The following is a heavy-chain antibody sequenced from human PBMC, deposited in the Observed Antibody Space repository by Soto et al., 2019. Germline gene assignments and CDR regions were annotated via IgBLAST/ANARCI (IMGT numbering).Heavy chain of an antibody. CDR2: IWYDGSNK. Sequence: GGSLRLSCAASGFTFSSYGMHWVRQAPGKGLEWVAVIWYDGSNKYYADSVKGRFTTSRDNSKNTLYLQMNSLRAEDTAVYYCARDPFPVNYYFDYWGQGTLVTVSS. V-gene: IGHV3-33*01. J-gene: IGHJ4*02. CDR1: GFTFSSYG. CDR3: ARDPFPVNYYFDY.